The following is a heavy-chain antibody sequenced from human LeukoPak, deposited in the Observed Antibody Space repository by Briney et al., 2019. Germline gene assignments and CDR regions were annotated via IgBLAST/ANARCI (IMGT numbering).Heavy chain of an antibody. CDR1: GFTFDDYA. D-gene: IGHD2-2*01. J-gene: IGHJ4*02. CDR2: ISWNSGSI. Sequence: GGSLRLSCAASGFTFDDYAMHWVRQAPGKGLEWVSGISWNSGSIGYADSVKGRFTISRDNAKNSLYLQMNSLRAEDMALYYCAKGYCSSTSCYPFDYWGQGNLVTVSS. CDR3: AKGYCSSTSCYPFDY. V-gene: IGHV3-9*03.